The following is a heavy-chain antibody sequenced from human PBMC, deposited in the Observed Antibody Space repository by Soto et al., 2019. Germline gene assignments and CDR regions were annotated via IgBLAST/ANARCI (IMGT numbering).Heavy chain of an antibody. CDR2: IVPIFGTA. J-gene: IGHJ4*02. V-gene: IGHV1-69*06. Sequence: ASVKVSCKASGGTFNSNGLTCVRQAPGQGPEWMGRIVPIFGTANYAQKFQGRVTITADKSTSTAYMELSNLRSEDTAVYYCASRVNGYSGFATDCWGQGTLVTVSS. CDR3: ASRVNGYSGFATDC. D-gene: IGHD5-12*01. CDR1: GGTFNSNG.